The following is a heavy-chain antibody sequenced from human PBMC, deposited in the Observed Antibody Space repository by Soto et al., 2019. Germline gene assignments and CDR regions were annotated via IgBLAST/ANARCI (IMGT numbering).Heavy chain of an antibody. CDR3: ARRGFYDV. D-gene: IGHD3-10*01. CDR2: IDPSDSYT. CDR1: GYSFASYW. J-gene: IGHJ6*02. V-gene: IGHV5-10-1*01. Sequence: GESLKISCKASGYSFASYWISWVRQMPGKGLEWMGRIDPSDSYTNYSPSFQGHVSISADKSISTAYLQWSSLKASDTAMYHCARRGFYDVWGQGTTVTVSS.